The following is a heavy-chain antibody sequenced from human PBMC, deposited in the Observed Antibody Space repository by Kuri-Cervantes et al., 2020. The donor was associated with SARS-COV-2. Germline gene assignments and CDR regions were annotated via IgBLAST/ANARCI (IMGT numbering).Heavy chain of an antibody. CDR3: ARTDY. V-gene: IGHV1-2*02. Sequence: ASVKVSCKASGYTFTSYDTNWVRQATGQGLEWMGWINPNSGGTNYAQKFQGRVTMTRDTSISTAYMELSGLRSDDTAVYYCARTDYWGQGTLVTVSS. J-gene: IGHJ4*02. CDR2: INPNSGGT. CDR1: GYTFTSYD.